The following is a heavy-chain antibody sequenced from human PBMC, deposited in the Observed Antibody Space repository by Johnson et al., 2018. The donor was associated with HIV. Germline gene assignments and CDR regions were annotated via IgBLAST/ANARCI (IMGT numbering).Heavy chain of an antibody. V-gene: IGHV3-30*04. CDR3: TTDLIRRYYGSGLRYAFDI. CDR2: ISYDGSNK. CDR1: GFTFSSYA. Sequence: QVQLVESGGGVVQPGRSLRLSCAASGFTFSSYAMHWVRQAPGKGLEWVAVISYDGSNKYYADSLKGRFTISRDNSKNTLYLQMNSLKTEDTAVYYCTTDLIRRYYGSGLRYAFDIWGQGTMVTVSS. J-gene: IGHJ3*02. D-gene: IGHD3-10*01.